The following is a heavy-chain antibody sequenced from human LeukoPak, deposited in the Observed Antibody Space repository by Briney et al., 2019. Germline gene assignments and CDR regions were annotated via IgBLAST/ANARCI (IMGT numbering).Heavy chain of an antibody. CDR1: GGSISSSSYY. Sequence: SETLSLTCTVSGGSISSSSYYWGWIRQPPGKGLEWIGIIYYSGSTYYNPSLKSRLTISVDTSKNQFSLKLSSVTAKDTAVYYCARRGYCSSTSCYEYWFDPWGQGTLVTVSS. CDR2: IYYSGST. V-gene: IGHV4-39*01. CDR3: ARRGYCSSTSCYEYWFDP. D-gene: IGHD2-2*01. J-gene: IGHJ5*02.